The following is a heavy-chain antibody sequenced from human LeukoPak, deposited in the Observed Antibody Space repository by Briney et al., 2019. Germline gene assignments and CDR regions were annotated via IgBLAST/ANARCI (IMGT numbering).Heavy chain of an antibody. Sequence: SESLSLTCTVSGASVTDGAYHWGWIRQHPGKGLEWIEYISDSGTTYYSPSLKSRVTISQDTSKNQFSLQLRSVTAADTAVYYCARRTPWLVSGTFDCWGQGTLVTVSS. CDR2: ISDSGTT. D-gene: IGHD6-19*01. CDR1: GASVTDGAYH. J-gene: IGHJ4*02. CDR3: ARRTPWLVSGTFDC. V-gene: IGHV4-31*03.